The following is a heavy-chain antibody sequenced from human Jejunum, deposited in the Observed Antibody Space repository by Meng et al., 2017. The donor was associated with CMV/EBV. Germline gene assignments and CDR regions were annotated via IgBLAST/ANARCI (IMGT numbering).Heavy chain of an antibody. CDR2: IKTQIYGGTT. V-gene: IGHV3-15*01. J-gene: IGHJ4*02. D-gene: IGHD5-18*01. CDR3: TTDNSGYYGRADY. Sequence: VPLGAAWGVLMKPGGSIRLSCASRGPTFTNAWISLVRQAPGKGLEWVGRIKTQIYGGTTEYAAPVNGRFTNSRDDSESTLYLQMNSLKTADTAVYYCTTDNSGYYGRADYWGQGTLVTVSS. CDR1: GPTFTNAW.